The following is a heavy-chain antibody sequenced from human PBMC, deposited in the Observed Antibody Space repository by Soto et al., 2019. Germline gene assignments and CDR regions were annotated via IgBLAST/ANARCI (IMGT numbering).Heavy chain of an antibody. CDR1: GSSFRSYC. Sequence: PSKILSPTFSVLGSSFRSYCWGWFPQPPGKGLGWIGYFYFSGRTNYKPPLKSRGTTSVXXXXXXLXLXLXSXTGAXTAPYFCARDQAIVGGVSTWGQGTLVTVSS. J-gene: IGHJ5*02. CDR2: FYFSGRT. V-gene: IGHV4-59*01. CDR3: ARDQAIVGGVST. D-gene: IGHD1-26*01.